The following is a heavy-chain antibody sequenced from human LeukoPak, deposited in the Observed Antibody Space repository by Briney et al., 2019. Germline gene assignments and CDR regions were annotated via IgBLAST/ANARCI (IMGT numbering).Heavy chain of an antibody. J-gene: IGHJ5*02. Sequence: ASVKVSCKASGYTFTSYYIHRVRQAPGQGLEWMGLIKPNSGDTKYAQKFQGRVTMTRDTSITTAYMELSSLRSDDTALYYCVRDRPHNWFDPWGQGTLVTVSS. CDR3: VRDRPHNWFDP. CDR2: IKPNSGDT. V-gene: IGHV1-2*02. CDR1: GYTFTSYY.